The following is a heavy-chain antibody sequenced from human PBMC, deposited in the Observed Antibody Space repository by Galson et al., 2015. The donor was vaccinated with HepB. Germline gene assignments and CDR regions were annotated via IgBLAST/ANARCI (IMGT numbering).Heavy chain of an antibody. J-gene: IGHJ6*02. D-gene: IGHD6-19*01. Sequence: PALVKPTQTLTLTCTFSGFSLSTSGVGVGWIRQPPGKALEWLALIDWDDDKYYSTSLKTRLTISKDTSKNQVVLTMTNMDPVDTATYYCAREQWLVRPDLDDYYYGMDVWGQGTTVTVSS. V-gene: IGHV2-70*01. CDR1: GFSLSTSGVG. CDR3: AREQWLVRPDLDDYYYGMDV. CDR2: IDWDDDK.